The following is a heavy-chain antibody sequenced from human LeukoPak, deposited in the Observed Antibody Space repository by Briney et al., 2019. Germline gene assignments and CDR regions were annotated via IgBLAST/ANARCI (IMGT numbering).Heavy chain of an antibody. Sequence: GGSLRLSCEASGFTFSNYGMHWVRQAPGKGLEWVAFIRSGGINKYYADSVKGRFTISRDNSQNTLFLQMNSLRAEDTALYYCAKDLRSDGTYYDYWGRGTLVTVSP. D-gene: IGHD2-15*01. V-gene: IGHV3-30*02. CDR3: AKDLRSDGTYYDY. CDR2: IRSGGINK. J-gene: IGHJ4*02. CDR1: GFTFSNYG.